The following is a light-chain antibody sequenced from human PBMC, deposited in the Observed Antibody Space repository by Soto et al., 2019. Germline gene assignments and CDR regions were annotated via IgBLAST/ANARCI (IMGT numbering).Light chain of an antibody. CDR1: QSISSW. CDR2: DAS. V-gene: IGKV1-5*01. Sequence: LQMSQSPSTLAASVGDRVTITCRASQSISSWLAWYQQKPGKAPKLLIYDASSLESGVPSRFSGSGSGTEFTLTISSLRSEDFAVYYCQQRSNWLITFGQGTRLEI. CDR3: QQRSNWLIT. J-gene: IGKJ5*01.